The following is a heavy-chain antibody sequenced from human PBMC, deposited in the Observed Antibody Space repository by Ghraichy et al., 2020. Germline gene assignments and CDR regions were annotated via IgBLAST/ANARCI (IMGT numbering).Heavy chain of an antibody. J-gene: IGHJ6*02. D-gene: IGHD3-22*01. CDR2: IYTGDIT. CDR3: AGESSGYYYGGEGGMDV. Sequence: ETLSLTSVAAGFTVSSKYMTWVRQAPGKGLEWVSVIYTGDITDYADSVKGRFTISRDNSKNTLSLQMNSLRAEDTAVYYCAGESSGYYYGGEGGMDVWGQGTTVTVSS. CDR1: GFTVSSKY. V-gene: IGHV3-53*01.